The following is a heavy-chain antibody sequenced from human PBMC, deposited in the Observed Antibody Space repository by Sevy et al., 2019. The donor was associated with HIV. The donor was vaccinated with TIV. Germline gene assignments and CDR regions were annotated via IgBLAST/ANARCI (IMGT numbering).Heavy chain of an antibody. V-gene: IGHV3-21*05. J-gene: IGHJ4*02. CDR1: GFSFSTYW. D-gene: IGHD2-21*01. CDR3: ARLRVIASAPYYFDY. Sequence: GGSLRLSCAASGFSFSTYWMTWVRQAPGKGLEWVADISSGNTYTNYADSVKGRFTISRDNAKKSLYLQMNTLRAEDTAVYYCARLRVIASAPYYFDYWGQGALVTVSS. CDR2: ISSGNTYT.